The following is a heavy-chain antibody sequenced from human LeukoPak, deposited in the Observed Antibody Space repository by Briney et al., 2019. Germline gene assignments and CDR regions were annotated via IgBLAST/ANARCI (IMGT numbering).Heavy chain of an antibody. CDR3: ARVARSYDFWSGYRTNWFDP. Sequence: PSETLSLTCTVSGDSITSGTYYWTWIRQPAGKGLEWIGRVYTNGQTNYKPSLKSQVSISLDTSKNHFSLRLSSVTATDTAVYYCARVARSYDFWSGYRTNWFDPWGQGTLVTVSS. J-gene: IGHJ5*02. CDR2: VYTNGQT. D-gene: IGHD3-3*01. V-gene: IGHV4-61*02. CDR1: GDSITSGTYY.